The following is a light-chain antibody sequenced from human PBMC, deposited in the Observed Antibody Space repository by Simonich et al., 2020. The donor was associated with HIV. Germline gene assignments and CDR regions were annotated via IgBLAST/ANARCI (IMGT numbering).Light chain of an antibody. Sequence: DILLTQSPSSVSASVGDRVTITCRASQGSSSGFAWYQQKPGKAPKLLMYAASSLQSGVPSRFTGSGAGTKFTLTISSLKPEEFATYYCQQAISFPRTFGQGTKVEVK. CDR2: AAS. V-gene: IGKV1-12*01. CDR1: QGSSSG. CDR3: QQAISFPRT. J-gene: IGKJ1*01.